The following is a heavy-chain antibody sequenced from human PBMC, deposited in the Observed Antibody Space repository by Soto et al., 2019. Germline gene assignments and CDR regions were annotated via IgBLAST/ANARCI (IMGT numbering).Heavy chain of an antibody. Sequence: ASVKVSCKASGYTFTSYYMHWVRQAPGQGLEWMGIINPSGGSTSYAQKFQGRVTMTRDTSTSTVYMELSSLRSEDTAVYYCARANLQYYYDSSGLGGYWGQGTLVTV. CDR2: INPSGGST. CDR3: ARANLQYYYDSSGLGGY. J-gene: IGHJ4*02. CDR1: GYTFTSYY. V-gene: IGHV1-46*01. D-gene: IGHD3-22*01.